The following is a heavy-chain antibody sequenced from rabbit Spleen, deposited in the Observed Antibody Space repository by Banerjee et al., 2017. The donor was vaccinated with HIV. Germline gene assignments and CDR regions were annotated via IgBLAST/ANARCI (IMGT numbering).Heavy chain of an antibody. CDR1: GFSFSDRDV. Sequence: QEQLEESGGGLVQPEGSLTLTCKASGFSFSDRDVMCWVRQAPGKGLEWIACINAATAKPVYATWAKGRFTISRTSSTTVTLRMTSLTAADTATYFCARDLVGVIGWNFYLWGQGTLVTVS. J-gene: IGHJ4*01. V-gene: IGHV1S45*01. CDR3: ARDLVGVIGWNFYL. CDR2: INAATAKP. D-gene: IGHD1-1*01.